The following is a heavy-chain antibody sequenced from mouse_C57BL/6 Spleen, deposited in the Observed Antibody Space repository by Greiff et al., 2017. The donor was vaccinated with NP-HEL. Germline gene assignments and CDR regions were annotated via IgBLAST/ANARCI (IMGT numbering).Heavy chain of an antibody. V-gene: IGHV1-82*01. CDR1: GYAFSSSW. J-gene: IGHJ1*03. CDR3: ARTFITTVVGGYFDV. D-gene: IGHD1-1*01. CDR2: IYPGDGDT. Sequence: VKLMESGPELVKPGASVKISCKASGYAFSSSWMNWVKQRPGKGLEWIGRIYPGDGDTNYNGKFKGKATLTADKSSSTAYMQLSSLTSEDSAVYFCARTFITTVVGGYFDVWGTGTTVTVSS.